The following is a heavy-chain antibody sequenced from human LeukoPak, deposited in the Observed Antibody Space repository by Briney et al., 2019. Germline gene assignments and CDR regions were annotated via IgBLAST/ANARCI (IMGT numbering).Heavy chain of an antibody. CDR1: GASVSTYGFY. D-gene: IGHD2-21*01. CDR2: IYYSVTT. CDR3: ARRGGAGRSFDY. V-gene: IGHV4-61*08. Sequence: SETLSLTCTVSGASVSTYGFYWTWIRQPPGKELEWIGSIYYSVTTNYNPSLKSRVIISLDTSKNQFSLKVSSVTAADTAVYYCARRGGAGRSFDYWGQGTLVTVSS. J-gene: IGHJ4*02.